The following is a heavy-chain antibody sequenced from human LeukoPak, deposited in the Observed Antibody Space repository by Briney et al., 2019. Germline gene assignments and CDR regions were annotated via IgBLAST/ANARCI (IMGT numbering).Heavy chain of an antibody. CDR2: ISGSGGST. Sequence: GGSLRLSCAASGFTFSNYAMSWVRQAPGKGLEWVSVISGSGGSTYYADSVEGRFTVSRDNSKNTLYLQMNSLRAEDTAVFYCAKEIYGDPTGGRFQHWGQGTLVTVSS. CDR1: GFTFSNYA. V-gene: IGHV3-23*01. CDR3: AKEIYGDPTGGRFQH. J-gene: IGHJ1*01. D-gene: IGHD4-17*01.